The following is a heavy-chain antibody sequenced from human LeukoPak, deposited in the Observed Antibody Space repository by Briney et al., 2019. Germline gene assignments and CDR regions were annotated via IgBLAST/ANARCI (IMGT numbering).Heavy chain of an antibody. CDR2: IYYSGSS. CDR3: ARVPRSYYYYYYMDV. CDR1: GGSISGYH. Sequence: SETLSLTCNVSGGSISGYHWSWIRQPPGRGLEWLGYIYYSGSSNYNPSLKSPVTMSADTSKNQFSLKLSSVTAADTAVYYCARVPRSYYYYYYMDVWGKGTTVTVSS. J-gene: IGHJ6*03. V-gene: IGHV4-59*01.